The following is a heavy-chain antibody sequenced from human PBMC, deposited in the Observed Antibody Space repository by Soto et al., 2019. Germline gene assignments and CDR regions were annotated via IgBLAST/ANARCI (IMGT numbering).Heavy chain of an antibody. CDR1: GGTFSTYA. CDR3: ARGVGAYYFDY. CDR2: IIPIVGTT. Sequence: QVQLVQSGAEVTKPGSSVKVSCKASGGTFSTYAITWVRQAPGQGLEWLGGIIPIVGTTDYARKFQGRVTITAAESTSTVFIELSSLTSEDTAVYYCARGVGAYYFDYWGQGTLVTVSS. J-gene: IGHJ4*02. D-gene: IGHD1-26*01. V-gene: IGHV1-69*01.